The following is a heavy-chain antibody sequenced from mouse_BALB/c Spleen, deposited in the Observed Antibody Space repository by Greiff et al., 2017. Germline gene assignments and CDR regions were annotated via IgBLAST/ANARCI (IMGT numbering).Heavy chain of an antibody. CDR3: VRHDGYYYGSSYVDYAMDY. CDR2: IRSKSNNYAT. Sequence: EVQRVESGGGLVQPTGSLKLSCAASGFTFNTYAMNWVRQAPGTGLDWVARIRSKSNNYATYYADSVKDRFTISRDDSQSMLYLQMNNLKTEDTAMYYCVRHDGYYYGSSYVDYAMDYWGQGTAVTVSS. J-gene: IGHJ4*01. CDR1: GFTFNTYA. D-gene: IGHD1-1*01. V-gene: IGHV10-1*02.